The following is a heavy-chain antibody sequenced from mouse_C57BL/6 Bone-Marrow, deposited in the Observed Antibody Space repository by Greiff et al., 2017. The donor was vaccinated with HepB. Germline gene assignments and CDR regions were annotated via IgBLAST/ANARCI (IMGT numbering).Heavy chain of an antibody. J-gene: IGHJ3*01. CDR1: GVDFSRYW. V-gene: IGHV4-1*01. CDR2: INPDSSTI. CDR3: ARMSALGRFAY. Sequence: EASGVDFSRYWMSWVRRAPGKGLEWIGEINPDSSTINYAPSLKDKFIISRDNAKNTLYLQMSKVRSEDTALYYCARMSALGRFAYWGQGTLVTVSA. D-gene: IGHD3-1*01.